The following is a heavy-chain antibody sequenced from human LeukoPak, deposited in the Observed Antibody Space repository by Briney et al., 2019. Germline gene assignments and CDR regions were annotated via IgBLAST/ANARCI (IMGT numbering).Heavy chain of an antibody. CDR3: ARGDYYDSSGYYVWDAFDI. CDR1: GFTFSDYY. D-gene: IGHD3-22*01. Sequence: GGSLRLSCAASGFTFSDYYMSWIRQAPGKGLEWVSYISSSGSTIYYADSVKGRFTISRDNAKNSLYLQMNSLRAEDTAVYYCARGDYYDSSGYYVWDAFDIWGQGTMATVSS. V-gene: IGHV3-11*01. J-gene: IGHJ3*02. CDR2: ISSSGSTI.